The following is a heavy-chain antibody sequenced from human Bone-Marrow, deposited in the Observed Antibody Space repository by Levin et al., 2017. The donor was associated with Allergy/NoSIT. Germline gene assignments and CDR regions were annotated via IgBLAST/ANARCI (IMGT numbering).Heavy chain of an antibody. CDR1: GFTFSSYA. Sequence: PGGSLRLSCAASGFTFSSYAMHWVRQAPGKGLEWVAVISYDGSNKYYADSVKGRFTISRDNSKNTLYLQMNSLRAEDTAVYYCARGGIAVAGAKDQKNYYYYGMDVWGQGTTVTVSS. D-gene: IGHD6-19*01. V-gene: IGHV3-30*04. CDR2: ISYDGSNK. CDR3: ARGGIAVAGAKDQKNYYYYGMDV. J-gene: IGHJ6*02.